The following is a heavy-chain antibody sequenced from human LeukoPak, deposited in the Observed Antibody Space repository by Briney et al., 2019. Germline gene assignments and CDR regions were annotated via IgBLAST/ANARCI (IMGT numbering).Heavy chain of an antibody. V-gene: IGHV3-9*01. CDR2: ISWNSDTR. D-gene: IGHD6-13*01. J-gene: IGHJ4*02. CDR3: ARSGYSSSLLDY. CDR1: GFTFDDYA. Sequence: PGGSLRLSCAVSGFTFDDYAMHWVRQVPGKGLEWVAGISWNSDTRGYVDSVKGRFTISRDNARNSLYLQMNSLRAEDAAVYYCARSGYSSSLLDYWGQGTLVTVSS.